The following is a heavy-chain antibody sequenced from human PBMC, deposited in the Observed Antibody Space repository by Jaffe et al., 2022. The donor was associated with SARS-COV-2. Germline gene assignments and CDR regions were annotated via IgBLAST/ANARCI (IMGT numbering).Heavy chain of an antibody. J-gene: IGHJ4*02. V-gene: IGHV4-39*01. D-gene: IGHD2-2*02. CDR1: GGSISSIRHY. CDR3: ATYTKDPEIDF. CDR2: IYYSGST. Sequence: QLQLQESGPGLVKASETLSLTCTVSGGSISSIRHYWGWIRQSPGKGLEWIGSIYYSGSTYYNPSLKSRVTISVDSSKNQFSLKLSSVTAADTAVYYCATYTKDPEIDFWGQGTLVTVSS.